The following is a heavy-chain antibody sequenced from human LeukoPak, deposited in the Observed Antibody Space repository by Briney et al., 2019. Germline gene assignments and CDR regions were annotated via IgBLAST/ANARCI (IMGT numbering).Heavy chain of an antibody. CDR3: ARVGYNTAFDI. J-gene: IGHJ3*02. Sequence: SETLSLTCTVSGGSISTYYWSWIRQPPGKGLEWIGYIFYSGNTNYNPSLKSRVTISVDTSKNQFSLKLSSVTAADTAVYYCARVGYNTAFDIWGQGTTVTVSS. CDR1: GGSISTYY. V-gene: IGHV4-59*01. D-gene: IGHD5-24*01. CDR2: IFYSGNT.